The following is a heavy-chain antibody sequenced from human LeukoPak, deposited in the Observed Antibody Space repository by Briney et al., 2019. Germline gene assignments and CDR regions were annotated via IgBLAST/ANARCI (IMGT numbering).Heavy chain of an antibody. CDR1: GGTIRSNHFY. V-gene: IGHV4-39*07. D-gene: IGHD2-2*01. J-gene: IGHJ4*02. CDR2: KSYCGST. CDR3: ARDGGARRYCSSTSCYGFHY. Sequence: PSGTLSLTCTVSGGTIRSNHFYWVWLREPPEMGLEGIGNKSYCGSTYYNPSLKSRVPISLDPPKHQFSPKLSSVAAADTAVYFCARDGGARRYCSSTSCYGFHYWGQGNLVTVSS.